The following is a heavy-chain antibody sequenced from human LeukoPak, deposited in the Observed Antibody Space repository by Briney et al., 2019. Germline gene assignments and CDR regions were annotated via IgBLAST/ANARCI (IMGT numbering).Heavy chain of an antibody. CDR3: AGRALSTGWTFDY. CDR2: IHTSGRT. J-gene: IGHJ4*01. D-gene: IGHD6-19*01. Sequence: SETLSLTCSVSSGSISTYYWSWIRQPAGKGLEWIAQIHTSGRTDFNPSLKSRLSISMDTPNNHFSLMITSVTAADTAIYYCAGRALSTGWTFDYWGHGTLVTVSS. V-gene: IGHV4-4*07. CDR1: SGSISTYY.